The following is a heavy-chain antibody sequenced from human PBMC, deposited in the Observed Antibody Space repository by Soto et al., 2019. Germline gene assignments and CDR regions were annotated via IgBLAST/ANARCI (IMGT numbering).Heavy chain of an antibody. D-gene: IGHD3-22*01. V-gene: IGHV3-21*01. CDR2: ISSSSSYI. CDR1: GFIFSSYS. J-gene: IGHJ4*02. CDR3: ASGLRVYYDSSGYHDS. Sequence: GVLRLSCAASGFIFSSYSMNWVRQAPGKGLEWVSSISSSSSYISYADSVKGRFTISRDNAKNSLYLQMNSLRAEDTAVYYCASGLRVYYDSSGYHDSWGQGTLVTVSS.